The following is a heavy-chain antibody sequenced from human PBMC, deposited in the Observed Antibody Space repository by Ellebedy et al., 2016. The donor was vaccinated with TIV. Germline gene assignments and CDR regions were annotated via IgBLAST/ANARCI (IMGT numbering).Heavy chain of an antibody. CDR1: GFTLSGYW. V-gene: IGHV3-74*01. J-gene: IGHJ4*02. CDR2: INTDGSST. Sequence: GGSLRLSCVASGFTLSGYWMHWVRQVPGKGLVWLARINTDGSSTSYADSVEGRFTISRDNAKKTLYLEMSGLRSDDTAVYYCARESVRYFDWDYWGQGTLAAV. CDR3: ARESVRYFDWDY. D-gene: IGHD3-9*01.